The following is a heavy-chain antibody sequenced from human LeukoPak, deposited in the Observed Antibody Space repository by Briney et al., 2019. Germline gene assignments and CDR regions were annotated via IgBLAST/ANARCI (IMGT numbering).Heavy chain of an antibody. Sequence: GRSLRLSCAASGFTFSSYGMHWVRQAPGKGLEWVAFIRYDGSNKYYADSVKGRFTISRDNSKNTLYLQMNSLRAEDTAVYYCAKVHRYCSSTSCSGRGAFDIWGQGTMVTVSS. CDR2: IRYDGSNK. V-gene: IGHV3-30*02. CDR1: GFTFSSYG. J-gene: IGHJ3*02. CDR3: AKVHRYCSSTSCSGRGAFDI. D-gene: IGHD2-2*01.